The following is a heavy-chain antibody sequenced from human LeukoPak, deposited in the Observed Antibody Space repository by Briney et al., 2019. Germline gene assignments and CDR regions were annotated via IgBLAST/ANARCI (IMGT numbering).Heavy chain of an antibody. Sequence: ASVKVSCKASGGTFSSYAISWVRQAPGQGLEWMGWSSTHNGNTNYAQKLQGRVTMTTDTSTTTAYMELRSLRSDDTAVYYCARVTTGKYRGDYWGQGTLVTVSS. J-gene: IGHJ4*02. D-gene: IGHD1-1*01. CDR1: GGTFSSYA. CDR3: ARVTTGKYRGDY. V-gene: IGHV1-18*01. CDR2: SSTHNGNT.